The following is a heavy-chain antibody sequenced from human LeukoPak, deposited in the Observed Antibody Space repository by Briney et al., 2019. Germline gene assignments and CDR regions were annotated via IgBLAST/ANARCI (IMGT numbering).Heavy chain of an antibody. D-gene: IGHD1-1*01. V-gene: IGHV1-2*02. CDR3: AQGLRNGTTGV. CDR1: GYTFTGYY. CDR2: INPNSGVT. Sequence: ASVKVSCKASGYTFTGYYIHWVRQAPGQGLEWMGWINPNSGVTNYAQKFQGRVTVTRDTSISAAYMELSSLRSDDTAVYYCAQGLRNGTTGVWGQGTLVTVSS. J-gene: IGHJ4*02.